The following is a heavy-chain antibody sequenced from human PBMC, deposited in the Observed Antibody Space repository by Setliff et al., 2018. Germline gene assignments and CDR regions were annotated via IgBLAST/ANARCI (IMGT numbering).Heavy chain of an antibody. V-gene: IGHV3-74*01. CDR3: ARDKGGANWGSG. D-gene: IGHD7-27*01. CDR2: FKSDGSDT. J-gene: IGHJ4*02. Sequence: GGSLRLSCAASGFTFSNYWMHWVRQAPGKGLVWVSRFKSDGSDTTYADSVKGRFTISGDNAKNALYLQMNSLRAADTAVYHCARDKGGANWGSGWGQGTLVTVSS. CDR1: GFTFSNYW.